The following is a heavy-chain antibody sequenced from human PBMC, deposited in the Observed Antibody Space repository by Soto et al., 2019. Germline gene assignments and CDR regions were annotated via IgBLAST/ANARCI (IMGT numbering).Heavy chain of an antibody. CDR3: ARYRGLNGSGSYTYFDY. Sequence: SETLCLTWAVDGGSCSGYDWRWIRQPPGKGLEWIGEINHSGSTNYNPSLKSRVTISVDTSKNQFSLKLSSVTAADTAVYYCARYRGLNGSGSYTYFDYWGHRTLVTVSS. CDR2: INHSGST. CDR1: GGSCSGYD. V-gene: IGHV4-34*01. D-gene: IGHD3-10*01. J-gene: IGHJ4*01.